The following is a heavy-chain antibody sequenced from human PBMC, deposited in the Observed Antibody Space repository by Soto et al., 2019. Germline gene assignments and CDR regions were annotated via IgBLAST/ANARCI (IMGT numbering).Heavy chain of an antibody. CDR2: ISAYNGNT. CDR3: ARDPPPHPYSGSRQPFDY. Sequence: ASVKVSCKASGYTFTSYGISWVRQAPGQGLEWMGWISAYNGNTNYAQKLQGRVTMTTDTSTSTAYMKLRSLRSDDTAMYNCARDPPPHPYSGSRQPFDYWGQGTLVTVSS. V-gene: IGHV1-18*01. CDR1: GYTFTSYG. D-gene: IGHD1-26*01. J-gene: IGHJ4*02.